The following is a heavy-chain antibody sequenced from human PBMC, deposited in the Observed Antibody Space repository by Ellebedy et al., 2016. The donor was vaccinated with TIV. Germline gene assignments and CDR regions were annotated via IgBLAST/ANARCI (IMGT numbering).Heavy chain of an antibody. V-gene: IGHV3-48*03. Sequence: PGGSLRLSCAASGFTFSSYEMNWVRQAPGKGLEWVSYISSSGSTIYYADSVKGRFTISRDNAKNSLYLQMNSLRAEDTAVYYCARELSEMATISDYYYYYGMDVWGQGTTVTVSS. D-gene: IGHD5-24*01. CDR1: GFTFSSYE. CDR2: ISSSGSTI. J-gene: IGHJ6*02. CDR3: ARELSEMATISDYYYYYGMDV.